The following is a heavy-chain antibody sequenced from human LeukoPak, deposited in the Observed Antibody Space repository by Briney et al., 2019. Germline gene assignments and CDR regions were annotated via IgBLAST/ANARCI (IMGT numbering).Heavy chain of an antibody. D-gene: IGHD3-16*01. V-gene: IGHV1-2*02. CDR1: GGTFSSYA. CDR3: ARGRTVYDPPLNY. J-gene: IGHJ4*02. CDR2: INPNSGGT. Sequence: ASVKVSCKASGGTFSSYAISWVRQASGQGLEWMGWINPNSGGTNYAQKFQGRVTMTRDTSISTAYMELSRLRSEDTAVYYCARGRTVYDPPLNYWGQGTLVTVSS.